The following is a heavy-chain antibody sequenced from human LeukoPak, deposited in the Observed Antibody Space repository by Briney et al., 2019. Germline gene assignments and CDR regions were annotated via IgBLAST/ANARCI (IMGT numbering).Heavy chain of an antibody. J-gene: IGHJ4*02. V-gene: IGHV4-59*01. Sequence: PSETLSLTCTISGGSISTYYWSWVRQPPGQGLQWIGYVYYTGSANYSPSPKNRATISVDTSKNRFSLKLTSVTTADSALYFCARIDGSGYDNRGYFDSWGQGILVTVSS. CDR2: VYYTGSA. CDR3: ARIDGSGYDNRGYFDS. CDR1: GGSISTYY. D-gene: IGHD5-12*01.